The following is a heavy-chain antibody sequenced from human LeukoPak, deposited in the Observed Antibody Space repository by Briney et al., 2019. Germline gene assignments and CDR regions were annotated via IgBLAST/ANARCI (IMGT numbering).Heavy chain of an antibody. CDR2: IYYSGST. V-gene: IGHV4-59*01. CDR3: ATTPREYSSTWYYFDY. J-gene: IGHJ4*02. D-gene: IGHD6-13*01. Sequence: SETLSLTCTVSGGSISSYYWSWIRQPPGKGLEWIGYIYYSGSTNYNPSLKSRVTISVDTSKNQFSLKLSSVTAADTAVYYCATTPREYSSTWYYFDYWGQGILVTVSS. CDR1: GGSISSYY.